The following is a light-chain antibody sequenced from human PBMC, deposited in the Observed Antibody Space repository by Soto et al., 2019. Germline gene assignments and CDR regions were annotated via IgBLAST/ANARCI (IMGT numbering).Light chain of an antibody. Sequence: EILMTQSPATLSVSPGETATLSCRASQSVSTKLAWYQQKPGQAPRLAIYSAFTRATGIPARFSGSGSGTEFTLTISSLQSEDFAVYYCQQYNKWPPWTFGQGTKVDIK. CDR1: QSVSTK. J-gene: IGKJ1*01. CDR2: SAF. V-gene: IGKV3-15*01. CDR3: QQYNKWPPWT.